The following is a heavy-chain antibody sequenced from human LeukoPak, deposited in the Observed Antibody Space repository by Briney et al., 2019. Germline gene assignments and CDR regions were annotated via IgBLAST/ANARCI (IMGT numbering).Heavy chain of an antibody. CDR1: GGSISSYY. CDR3: ARQGKVVITTFDV. V-gene: IGHV4-59*08. D-gene: IGHD3-22*01. J-gene: IGHJ3*01. CDR2: IYYSGST. Sequence: SETLSLTCTVSGGSISSYYWSWIRQPPGKGLEWIGYIYYSGSTNYNPSLKSRVTISVDTSKNQFSLKLSSVTAADTAVYYCARQGKVVITTFDVWGQGTMVTVSS.